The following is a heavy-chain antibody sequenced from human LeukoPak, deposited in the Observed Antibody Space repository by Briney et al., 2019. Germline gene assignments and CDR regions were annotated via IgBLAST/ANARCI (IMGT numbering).Heavy chain of an antibody. Sequence: GGSLRLSCAASGFTFSDYYMSWIRQAPGKGLEWVSYIDYSGSTIYYADSVKGRFTISRDNAKNSLFLQMNSLIAEDTAVYYCARYWFGDLSPFDYWGQGTLVTVSS. J-gene: IGHJ4*02. D-gene: IGHD3-10*01. CDR2: IDYSGSTI. CDR1: GFTFSDYY. V-gene: IGHV3-11*01. CDR3: ARYWFGDLSPFDY.